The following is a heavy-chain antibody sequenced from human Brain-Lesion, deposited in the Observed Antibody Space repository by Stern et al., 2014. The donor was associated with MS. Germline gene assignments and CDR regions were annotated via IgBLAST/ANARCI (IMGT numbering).Heavy chain of an antibody. V-gene: IGHV3-7*01. CDR3: ARVYNTIYGIVTQRGSGMDV. CDR1: GFTFGNYW. CDR2: IKADGTEK. Sequence: EVQLVESGGGLVQPGGSLTISCTAAGFTFGNYWMTWVRQAPGKGLEWVATIKADGTEKNYVDSVKCRFTISRDNARNSLYLQMNSLRVEDTALYYCARVYNTIYGIVTQRGSGMDVWGQGTTVIVSS. J-gene: IGHJ6*02. D-gene: IGHD3-3*01.